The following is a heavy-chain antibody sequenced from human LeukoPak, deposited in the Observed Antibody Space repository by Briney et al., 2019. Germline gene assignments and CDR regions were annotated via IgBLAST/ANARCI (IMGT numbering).Heavy chain of an antibody. CDR1: GGSISSSSYY. V-gene: IGHV4-39*07. D-gene: IGHD6-19*01. Sequence: SETLSLTCTVSGGSISSSSYYWGWIRQPPGKGLEWIGSIYYSGSTYYNPSLKSRVTISVDTSKNQFSLKLSSVTAADTAVYYCAREGFDSSGWYPDYWGQGTLVTVSS. CDR3: AREGFDSSGWYPDY. CDR2: IYYSGST. J-gene: IGHJ4*02.